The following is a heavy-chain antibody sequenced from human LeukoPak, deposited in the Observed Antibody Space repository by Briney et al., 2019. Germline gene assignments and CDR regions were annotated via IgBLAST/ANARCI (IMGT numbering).Heavy chain of an antibody. D-gene: IGHD3-22*01. Sequence: GGSLRLSCAASGFTVSSYYMSWVRQAPGKGLEWVSVIYSGGSTYYADSVKGRFTISRDNSKNTLYLQMNSLRAEDTAVYYCARSGDSSGYYSFDYWGQGTLVTVSS. CDR1: GFTVSSYY. CDR3: ARSGDSSGYYSFDY. CDR2: IYSGGST. J-gene: IGHJ4*02. V-gene: IGHV3-66*01.